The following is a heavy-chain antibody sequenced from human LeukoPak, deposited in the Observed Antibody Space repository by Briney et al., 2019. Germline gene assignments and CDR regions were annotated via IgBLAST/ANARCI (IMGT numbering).Heavy chain of an antibody. D-gene: IGHD5-12*01. V-gene: IGHV3-21*01. CDR3: ARVKEASAFDI. J-gene: IGHJ3*02. CDR2: MSRSSSNR. Sequence: GGSLRLSCVASGFTFSSYSMTWVRQAPGKGLEWVSSMSRSSSNRYYGDSVKGRFTISRDNAKNSLYLQMNSLRAEDTAVYYCARVKEASAFDIWGRGTMVTVSS. CDR1: GFTFSSYS.